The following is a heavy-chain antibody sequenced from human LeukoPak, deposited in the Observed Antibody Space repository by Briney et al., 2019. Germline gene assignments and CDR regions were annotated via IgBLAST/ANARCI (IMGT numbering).Heavy chain of an antibody. V-gene: IGHV4-39*07. Sequence: SETLSLTCTVSGGSISSSTYYWGWIRQPPGKGLEWSGSIFYSGSTYDNPSLRSRVTISVGTSKNQFSLNLSSVTAADTAVYYCARSPGSSGYIFGWFDPWGQGTLVTVSS. CDR3: ARSPGSSGYIFGWFDP. CDR1: GGSISSSTYY. D-gene: IGHD3-22*01. J-gene: IGHJ5*02. CDR2: IFYSGST.